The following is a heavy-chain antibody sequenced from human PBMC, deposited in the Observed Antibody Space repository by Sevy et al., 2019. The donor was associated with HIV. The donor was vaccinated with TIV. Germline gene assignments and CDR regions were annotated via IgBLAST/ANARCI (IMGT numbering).Heavy chain of an antibody. Sequence: GGSLRLSCAASGFSFSTYGMRWVRQAPGKGLEWVAFIRFDGTSKYYADSVKGRFTISRDNSRNTLYLQMNSLRAADTAVYYCAKGGEHGYAYGYVIYWGQGTLVTVSS. V-gene: IGHV3-30*02. CDR1: GFSFSTYG. J-gene: IGHJ4*02. CDR2: IRFDGTSK. CDR3: AKGGEHGYAYGYVIY. D-gene: IGHD5-18*01.